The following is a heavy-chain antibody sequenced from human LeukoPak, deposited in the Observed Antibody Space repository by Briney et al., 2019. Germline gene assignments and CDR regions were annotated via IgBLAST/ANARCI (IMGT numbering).Heavy chain of an antibody. CDR2: IIPIFGTA. J-gene: IGHJ4*02. CDR1: GGTFSSYA. D-gene: IGHD5-18*01. Sequence: SVKVSCKASGGTFSSYAISWVRQAPGQGLEWMGGIIPIFGTANYAQKFQGRVTITTDESTSTAYMELSSLRSEDTAVYYCARAQLYRYSYGYPPYFDYWGQGTLVTVSS. CDR3: ARAQLYRYSYGYPPYFDY. V-gene: IGHV1-69*05.